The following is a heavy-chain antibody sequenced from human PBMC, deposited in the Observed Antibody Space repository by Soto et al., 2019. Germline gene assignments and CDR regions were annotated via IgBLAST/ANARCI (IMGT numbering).Heavy chain of an antibody. CDR3: TKHGFYAFDS. D-gene: IGHD4-17*01. Sequence: GGSLRLSCAASGFISSSHWMGWVRQVPGKGLEWVANVNQDGSLIRYVDSVKGRLTVSRDNAKNSLYLHMSSLRVDDTAVYFCTKHGFYAFDSWGQGTLVTVSS. V-gene: IGHV3-7*01. CDR1: GFISSSHW. J-gene: IGHJ4*02. CDR2: VNQDGSLI.